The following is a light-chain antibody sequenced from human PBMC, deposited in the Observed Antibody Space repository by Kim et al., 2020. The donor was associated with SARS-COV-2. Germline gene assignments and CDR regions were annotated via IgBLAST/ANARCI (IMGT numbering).Light chain of an antibody. CDR1: NIGSKS. CDR3: QVWDSSSDHRV. J-gene: IGLJ3*02. CDR2: YDS. V-gene: IGLV3-21*04. Sequence: APGRTARSTCGRNNIGSKSVHWYQQKPGKAPVLVIYYDSDRPSGIPERFSGSNSGNTATLTISRVEAGDEADYYCQVWDSSSDHRVFGGGTKLTVL.